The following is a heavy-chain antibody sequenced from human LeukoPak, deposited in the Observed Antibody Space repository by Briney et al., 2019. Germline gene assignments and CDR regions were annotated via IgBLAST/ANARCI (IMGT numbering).Heavy chain of an antibody. D-gene: IGHD3-3*01. CDR2: IYYSGST. CDR1: GGSISSSSYY. CDR3: ARHRSIFGVAYYYMDV. Sequence: SETLSLTCTVSGGSISSSSYYWGWIRQPPGKGLEWIGSIYYSGSTYYNPSLKGRVTISVDTSKNQFSLKLSSVTAADTAVYYCARHRSIFGVAYYYMDVWGKGTTVTVSS. V-gene: IGHV4-39*01. J-gene: IGHJ6*03.